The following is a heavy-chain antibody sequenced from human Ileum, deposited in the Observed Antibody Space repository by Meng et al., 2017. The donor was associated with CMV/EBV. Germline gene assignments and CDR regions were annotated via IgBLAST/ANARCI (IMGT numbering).Heavy chain of an antibody. V-gene: IGHV3-66*02. CDR2: IYRDGST. Sequence: GGSLRLSCAASGLTINSEYMSWVRQVPGKGLEWVAGIYRDGSTYHADAVKGRFTISRDTMKNMLYLQMDSLRGDDTGVYFCAREYTGARGNFYHDYWGQGTLVTVSS. CDR3: AREYTGARGNFYHDY. CDR1: GLTINSEY. J-gene: IGHJ4*02. D-gene: IGHD7-27*01.